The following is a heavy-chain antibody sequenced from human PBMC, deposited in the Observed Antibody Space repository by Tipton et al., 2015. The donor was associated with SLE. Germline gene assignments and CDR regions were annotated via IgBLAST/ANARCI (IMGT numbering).Heavy chain of an antibody. CDR2: MNPNSGNT. CDR1: GGTFSSYA. V-gene: IGHV1-8*02. J-gene: IGHJ4*02. D-gene: IGHD1-26*01. CDR3: ARGTGIVDLGY. Sequence: QSGAEVKKPGSSVKVSCKASGGTFSSYAISWVRQAPGQGLEWMGWMNPNSGNTGYAQKFQGRVTMTRNTSISTAYMELSSLRSEDPAVYSGARGTGIVDLGYWGQGTLVTVSS.